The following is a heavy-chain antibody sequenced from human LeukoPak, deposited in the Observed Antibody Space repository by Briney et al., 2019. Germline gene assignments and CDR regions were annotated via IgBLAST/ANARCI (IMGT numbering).Heavy chain of an antibody. J-gene: IGHJ4*02. CDR3: ARQTGSGLFILP. CDR1: GVSISSSNSY. CDR2: IYYSGNA. D-gene: IGHD3/OR15-3a*01. V-gene: IGHV4-39*01. Sequence: SETLSLTCTVSGVSISSSNSYWGWIRQPPGRGLEWIGSIYYSGNAYYNASLKSQVSISIDTSKNQFSLRLTSVTAADTAVYYCARQTGSGLFILPGGQGTLVTVSS.